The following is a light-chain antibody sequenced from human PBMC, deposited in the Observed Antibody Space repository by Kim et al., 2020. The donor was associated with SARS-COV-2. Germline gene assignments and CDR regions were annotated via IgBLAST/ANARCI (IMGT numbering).Light chain of an antibody. CDR1: SLRSYY. Sequence: ALGQTVRITCQGDSLRSYYASWYQQKPGQAPVLVIYGKNNRPSGIPDRFSGSSSGNTASLTITGAQAEDEADYYCNSRDSSGNQLVFGGGTKLTVL. CDR3: NSRDSSGNQLV. J-gene: IGLJ2*01. V-gene: IGLV3-19*01. CDR2: GKN.